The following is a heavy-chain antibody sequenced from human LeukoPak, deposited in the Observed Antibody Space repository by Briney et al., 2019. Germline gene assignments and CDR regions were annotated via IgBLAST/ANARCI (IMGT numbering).Heavy chain of an antibody. Sequence: GGSLRLSCAASGFTFSSYAMSWVRQAPGKGLEWVSAISGSGGSTYYADSVKGRFTISRDNAKNSLYLQMNSLRDEDTAVYYCARWLYSSGWAIDYWGQGTLVTVSS. V-gene: IGHV3-23*01. CDR2: ISGSGGST. D-gene: IGHD6-19*01. J-gene: IGHJ4*02. CDR1: GFTFSSYA. CDR3: ARWLYSSGWAIDY.